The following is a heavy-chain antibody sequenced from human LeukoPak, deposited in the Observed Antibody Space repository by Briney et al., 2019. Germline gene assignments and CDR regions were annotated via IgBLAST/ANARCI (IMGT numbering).Heavy chain of an antibody. J-gene: IGHJ4*02. CDR1: GGSFSGYY. CDR2: INHSGST. V-gene: IGHV4-34*01. Sequence: SETLSLTCAVYGGSFSGYYWSWIRQPPGKGLEWIGEINHSGSTNYNPSLKSRVTISVDTSKNQFSLKLSSVTAADTAVYYCARVAHYYGSPDYWGQGTLVTVSS. CDR3: ARVAHYYGSPDY. D-gene: IGHD3-10*01.